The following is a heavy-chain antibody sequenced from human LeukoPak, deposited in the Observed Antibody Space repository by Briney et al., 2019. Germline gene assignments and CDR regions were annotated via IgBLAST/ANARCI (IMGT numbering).Heavy chain of an antibody. CDR2: ISYDGSNK. D-gene: IGHD6-13*01. V-gene: IGHV3-30-3*01. J-gene: IGHJ4*02. CDR3: AKDAGYSSSWYHLSYY. Sequence: GGSLRLSCAASGFTFSSYAMHWVRQAPGKGLEWVAVISYDGSNKYYADSVKGRFTISRDNSKNTLYLQMNSLRAEDTAVYYCAKDAGYSSSWYHLSYYWGQGTLVTVSS. CDR1: GFTFSSYA.